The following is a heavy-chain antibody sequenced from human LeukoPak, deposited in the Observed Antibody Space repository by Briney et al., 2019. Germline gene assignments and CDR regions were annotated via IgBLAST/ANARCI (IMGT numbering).Heavy chain of an antibody. Sequence: ASVKVSCKASGYTFTSYYMHWVRQAPGQGLEWMGIINPSGGSTSYAQKFQGRVTMTRDMSTSTVYMELSSLRSEDTAVYYCARDGSGTYYSFYNWFDPWGRGTLVTVSS. V-gene: IGHV1-46*01. CDR1: GYTFTSYY. J-gene: IGHJ5*02. CDR3: ARDGSGTYYSFYNWFDP. D-gene: IGHD3-10*01. CDR2: INPSGGST.